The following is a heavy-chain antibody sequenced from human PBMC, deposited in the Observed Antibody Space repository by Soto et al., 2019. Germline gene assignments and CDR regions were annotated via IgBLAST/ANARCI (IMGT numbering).Heavy chain of an antibody. Sequence: GGSLRLSCAASGFTFSSYSMNWVRQAPGKGLEWVSSISSSSSYIYYADSVKGRFTISRDNAKNSLYLQMNSLRAEDTAVYYCASAGAGMWSGFDIWGQGTMVTVSS. CDR2: ISSSSSYI. V-gene: IGHV3-21*01. CDR3: ASAGAGMWSGFDI. CDR1: GFTFSSYS. J-gene: IGHJ3*02. D-gene: IGHD3-3*01.